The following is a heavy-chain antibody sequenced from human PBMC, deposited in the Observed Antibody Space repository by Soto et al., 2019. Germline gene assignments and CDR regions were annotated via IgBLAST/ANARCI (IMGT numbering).Heavy chain of an antibody. CDR1: GFILSDNY. J-gene: IGHJ6*02. CDR2: ISGSGAYT. V-gene: IGHV3-11*06. Sequence: QVQLVESGGGLVKPGESLRLSCIGSGFILSDNYMTWIRQAPGKGLEWVSYISGSGAYTNYADSVKGRFTISRDNARNSLLLQINSLRVEDTAVYYCARSSGWRQGFMYTYGLDVWGQGTTVIVSS. D-gene: IGHD1-1*01. CDR3: ARSSGWRQGFMYTYGLDV.